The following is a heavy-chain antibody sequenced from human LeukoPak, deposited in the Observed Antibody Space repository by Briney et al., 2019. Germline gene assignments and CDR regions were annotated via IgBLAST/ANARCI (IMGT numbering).Heavy chain of an antibody. CDR2: INSDGSST. V-gene: IGHV3-74*01. D-gene: IGHD6-25*01. CDR3: ARGSNVQQRLDSFDF. J-gene: IGHJ4*02. Sequence: PGGSLRLSCAASGFTFSSYWMHWVRQAPGKGLVWVSCINSDGSSTSYADSVKGRFTISRDNAKNSLYLQMNSLRAEDTAVYYCARGSNVQQRLDSFDFWGQGTLVTVSS. CDR1: GFTFSSYW.